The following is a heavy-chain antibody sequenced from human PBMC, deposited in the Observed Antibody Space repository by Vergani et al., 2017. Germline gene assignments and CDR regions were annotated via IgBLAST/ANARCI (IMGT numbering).Heavy chain of an antibody. Sequence: EVQLLESGGGLVQPGGSLRLSCAASGFTFSTYAMTWVRQAPGKGLEWGSTISSDGGSTYYADSVKGRFTISRDNSKNTLSLQMNSLTAENTAIYYCAGPQVTSAYYYGGFYYWSQRSLVTVSS. D-gene: IGHD3-22*01. CDR1: GFTFSTYA. CDR2: ISSDGGST. J-gene: IGHJ4*02. V-gene: IGHV3-23*01. CDR3: AGPQVTSAYYYGGFYY.